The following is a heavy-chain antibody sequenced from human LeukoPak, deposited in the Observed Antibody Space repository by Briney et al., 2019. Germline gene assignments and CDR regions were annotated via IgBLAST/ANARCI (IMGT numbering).Heavy chain of an antibody. Sequence: SETLSLTCTVSGGSISSGSYYWSWIRQPAGKGLEWIGRIYSSGSTNYNPSLKSRVTISQDTSKSQVSLKLSSVAAADTAVYYCARATTVVTPDAFDIWGQGTMVTVSS. CDR3: ARATTVVTPDAFDI. CDR2: IYSSGST. J-gene: IGHJ3*02. V-gene: IGHV4-61*02. CDR1: GGSISSGSYY. D-gene: IGHD4-23*01.